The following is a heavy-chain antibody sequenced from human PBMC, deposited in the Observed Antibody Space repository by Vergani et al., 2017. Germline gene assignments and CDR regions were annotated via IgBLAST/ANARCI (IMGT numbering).Heavy chain of an antibody. D-gene: IGHD2-2*01. V-gene: IGHV1-69*13. CDR3: AGDCSSTSCYEPRYYFDY. J-gene: IGHJ4*02. CDR1: GYTFTSYA. CDR2: IIPIFGTA. Sequence: QVQLVQSGAEVKKPGASVKVSCKASGYTFTSYAMHWVRQAPGQRLEWMGRIIPIFGTANYAQKFQGRVTITADESTSTAYMELSSLRSEDTAVYYCAGDCSSTSCYEPRYYFDYWGQGTLVTVSS.